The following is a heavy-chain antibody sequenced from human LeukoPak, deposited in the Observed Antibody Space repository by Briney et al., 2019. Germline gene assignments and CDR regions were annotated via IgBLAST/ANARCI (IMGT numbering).Heavy chain of an antibody. D-gene: IGHD2-2*01. Sequence: GGSLRLSCAASGFSFSDYYMSWVRQAPGKGLEWVSYISSSGTNIKYADSVKGRFTISRDNAKTSLYLQMNSLRAEDTAVYYCASYIIVVPTRDYWGQGTLVTVSS. J-gene: IGHJ4*02. CDR1: GFSFSDYY. CDR3: ASYIIVVPTRDY. CDR2: ISSSGTNI. V-gene: IGHV3-11*04.